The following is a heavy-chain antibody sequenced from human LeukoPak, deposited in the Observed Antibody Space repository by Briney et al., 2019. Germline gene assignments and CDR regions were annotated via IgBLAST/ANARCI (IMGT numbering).Heavy chain of an antibody. Sequence: GESLKISCKGSGYSFTSYWISWVRQLPGKGLEWMGRIDPSDSDTKYSPSFQGHVTISADKSISTAYLQWSSLKASDTATYYCARLDDYGDCGWGQGTLVTVSS. V-gene: IGHV5-10-1*01. J-gene: IGHJ4*02. CDR2: IDPSDSDT. CDR1: GYSFTSYW. D-gene: IGHD4-17*01. CDR3: ARLDDYGDCG.